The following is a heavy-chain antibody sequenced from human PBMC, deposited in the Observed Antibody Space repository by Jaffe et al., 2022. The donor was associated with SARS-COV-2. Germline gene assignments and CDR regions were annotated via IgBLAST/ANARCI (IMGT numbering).Heavy chain of an antibody. D-gene: IGHD6-19*01. Sequence: QVQLVQSGAEVKKPGASVKVSCKASGNTLPGDATHWVRQAPGQGLEWMGWIKVGSGDTKYSQNFQDRVTFTGDTSANTAYMELNSLRSEDTAVYYCARGYTSGWYHDYWGQGTLVTVSS. J-gene: IGHJ4*02. CDR2: IKVGSGDT. CDR3: ARGYTSGWYHDY. CDR1: GNTLPGDA. V-gene: IGHV1-3*01.